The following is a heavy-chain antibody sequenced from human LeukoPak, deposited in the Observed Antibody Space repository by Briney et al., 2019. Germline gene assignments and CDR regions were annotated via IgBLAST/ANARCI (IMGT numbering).Heavy chain of an antibody. CDR1: GFTFDDYG. J-gene: IGHJ4*02. Sequence: GGSLRLSCAASGFTFDDYGMSWVRQAPGKGLEWVSGINWNGGSTGYADSVKGRFTISRDNAKNSLYLQMNSLRAEDTALYYCARDQCSGGSCYTSWYFDYWGQGTLVTVSS. CDR2: INWNGGST. V-gene: IGHV3-20*04. D-gene: IGHD2-15*01. CDR3: ARDQCSGGSCYTSWYFDY.